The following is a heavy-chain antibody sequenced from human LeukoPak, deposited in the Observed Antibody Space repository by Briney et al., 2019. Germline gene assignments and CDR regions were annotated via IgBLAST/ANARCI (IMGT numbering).Heavy chain of an antibody. J-gene: IGHJ4*02. V-gene: IGHV4-30-2*01. CDR1: GGSISSGGYY. CDR3: ARGYNWNYESL. D-gene: IGHD1-7*01. CDR2: IYHSGST. Sequence: PSETLPLTCTVSGGSISSGGYYWSWIRQPPGKGLEWIGYIYHSGSTYYNPSLKSRVTISVDRSKNQFSLKLSSVTAADTAVYYCARGYNWNYESLWGQGTLVTVSS.